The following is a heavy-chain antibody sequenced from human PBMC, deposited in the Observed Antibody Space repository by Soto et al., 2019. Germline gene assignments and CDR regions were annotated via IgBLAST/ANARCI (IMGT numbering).Heavy chain of an antibody. CDR3: TTDDPINRY. CDR2: IKSKTDGGTT. J-gene: IGHJ4*02. Sequence: PWGSLRVSCVSHGFLFSRAWMSWVCQAPGKGLDWVGRIKSKTDGGTTDYAAPVKGRFTISRDDSNNTLYLQMNSLKTEDPAVYYCTTDDPINRYWGQGTLVTVSS. CDR1: GFLFSRAW. V-gene: IGHV3-15*01.